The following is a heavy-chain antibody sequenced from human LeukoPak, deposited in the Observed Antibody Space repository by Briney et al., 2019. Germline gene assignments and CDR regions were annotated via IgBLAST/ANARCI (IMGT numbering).Heavy chain of an antibody. CDR3: ARITATGLPYYFDY. CDR2: ISSSSSYI. CDR1: GFTFSSYS. D-gene: IGHD6-13*01. V-gene: IGHV3-21*01. Sequence: PGGSLRLSCAASGFTFSSYSMNWVRQAPGKGLEWVSSISSSSSYIYYADSVKGRFTISRVNAKNSLYLQMNSLRAEDTAVYYCARITATGLPYYFDYWGQGTLATVSS. J-gene: IGHJ4*02.